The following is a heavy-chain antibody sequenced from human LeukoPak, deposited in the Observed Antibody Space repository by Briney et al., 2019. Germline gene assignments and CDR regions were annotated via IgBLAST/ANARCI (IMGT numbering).Heavy chain of an antibody. CDR3: AEVHYDFWSGDYYYYMDV. V-gene: IGHV3-74*01. D-gene: IGHD3-3*01. Sequence: GGSLRLSCAASGFTFSGFWMHWVRQAPGKGLVWVSCISFDGSDATYADSVKGRFTISRDNAKNTLHLQMDSLTVEDTAVYYCAEVHYDFWSGDYYYYMDVWGKGTTVTVSS. CDR2: ISFDGSDA. CDR1: GFTFSGFW. J-gene: IGHJ6*03.